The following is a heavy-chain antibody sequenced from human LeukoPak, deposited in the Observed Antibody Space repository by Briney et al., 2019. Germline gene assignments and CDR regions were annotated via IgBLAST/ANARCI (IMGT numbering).Heavy chain of an antibody. V-gene: IGHV4-59*08. CDR2: IYYSGST. J-gene: IGHJ3*02. Sequence: PSETLSLTCTVSGGSISSYYWSWIRQPPGKGLEWIGYIYYSGSTNYNPSLKSRVTISVDTSKNQFSLKLSSVTAAATAVYYCARLSAMVNGAFHIWGQGTMVTVSS. CDR3: ARLSAMVNGAFHI. D-gene: IGHD5-18*01. CDR1: GGSISSYY.